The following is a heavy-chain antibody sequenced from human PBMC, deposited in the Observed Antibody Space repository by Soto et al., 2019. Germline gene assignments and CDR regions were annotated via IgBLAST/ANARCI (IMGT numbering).Heavy chain of an antibody. CDR3: ARACPFTVTTPPEVYFQH. V-gene: IGHV3-7*04. CDR2: IKQDGSEK. J-gene: IGHJ1*01. D-gene: IGHD4-17*01. CDR1: GFTFSSYW. Sequence: GGSLRLSCAASGFTFSSYWMSWVRQAPGKGLEWVANIKQDGSEKYYVDSVKGRFTISRDNAKNSLYLQMNSLRAEDTAVYYCARACPFTVTTPPEVYFQHWGQGTLVTVSS.